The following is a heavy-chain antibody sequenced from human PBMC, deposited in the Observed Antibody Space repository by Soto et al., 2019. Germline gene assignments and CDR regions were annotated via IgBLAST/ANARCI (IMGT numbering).Heavy chain of an antibody. Sequence: SETLSLTCTVSGGSISSGGYYWSWIRQHPGKDLEWIGYIYYSGSTYYNPSLKSRVTISVDTSKNQFSLKLSSVTAADTAVYYCARLIGRGSYRPFDYWGQGTLVTVSS. CDR3: ARLIGRGSYRPFDY. D-gene: IGHD3-16*02. CDR1: GGSISSGGYY. V-gene: IGHV4-31*03. J-gene: IGHJ4*02. CDR2: IYYSGST.